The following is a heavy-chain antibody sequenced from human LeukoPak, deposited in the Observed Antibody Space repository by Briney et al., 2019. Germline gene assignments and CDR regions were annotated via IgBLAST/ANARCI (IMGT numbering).Heavy chain of an antibody. D-gene: IGHD3-10*01. J-gene: IGHJ3*02. CDR2: INGDTGKT. CDR1: GYTFTASA. Sequence: GASVKVSCKASGYTFTASALHWVRQAPGQRLEWMGWINGDTGKTKYSRNFHDRVTVTRDTSASTVYMELSSLSSEDTAVYYCARDVGDGLGSYYGHYDAFDIWGQGTMVTVSS. CDR3: ARDVGDGLGSYYGHYDAFDI. V-gene: IGHV1-3*01.